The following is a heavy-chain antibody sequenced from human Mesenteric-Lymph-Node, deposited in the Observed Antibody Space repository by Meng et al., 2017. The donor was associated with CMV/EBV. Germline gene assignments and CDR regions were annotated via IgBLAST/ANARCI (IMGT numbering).Heavy chain of an antibody. Sequence: DTVSSNSAAGNWIRQSPSRGLEWLGRTYYRSKWYNDYAVSVKSRITINPDTSKNQFSLQLNSVTPEDTAVYYCARDRGTGSYSWFDPWGQGTLVTVSS. CDR2: TYYRSKWYN. CDR3: ARDRGTGSYSWFDP. CDR1: DTVSSNSAA. V-gene: IGHV6-1*01. J-gene: IGHJ5*02. D-gene: IGHD1-26*01.